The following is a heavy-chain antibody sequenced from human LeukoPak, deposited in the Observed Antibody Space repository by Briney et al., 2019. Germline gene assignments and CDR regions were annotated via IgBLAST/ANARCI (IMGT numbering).Heavy chain of an antibody. D-gene: IGHD6-19*01. CDR1: GGSISSGDYY. V-gene: IGHV4-30-4*01. Sequence: SQTLSLTCTVSGGSISSGDYYWSWIRQPPGKGLEWIGYIYYSGSTYYNPSLKSRVTISVDTSKNQFSLKLSPVTAADTAVYYCAKDSRIAVADFDYWGQGTLVTVSS. J-gene: IGHJ4*02. CDR2: IYYSGST. CDR3: AKDSRIAVADFDY.